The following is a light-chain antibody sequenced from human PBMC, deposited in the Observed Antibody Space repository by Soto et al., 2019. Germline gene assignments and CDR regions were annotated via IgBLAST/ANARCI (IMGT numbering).Light chain of an antibody. CDR2: GAS. CDR3: QQYNDWPRT. J-gene: IGKJ1*01. V-gene: IGKV3-15*01. CDR1: QSVGTN. Sequence: EIVLTQSPDTLSMSPGETVTLSCRASQSVGTNLAWYLQTPGQAPRLLIYGASTRASGIPARFTGSGSGTEFTRAISSLQSEDFAVYYCQQYNDWPRTFGPGAKVEIK.